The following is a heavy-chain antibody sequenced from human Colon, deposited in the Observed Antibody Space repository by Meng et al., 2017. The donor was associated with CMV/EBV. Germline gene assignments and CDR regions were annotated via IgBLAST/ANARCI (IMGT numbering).Heavy chain of an antibody. CDR3: AWDIAFYLAK. V-gene: IGHV3-15*01. Sequence: VELGGSGGGVVKPGESLRVCCVGSGLNFNDAWMSWVRQAPGKGLEWIGRIKSKGSGGTTDYAAPVKDRFIISRDDSKNTLYLQMNSLEIEDTAIYFCAWDIAFYLAKWGQGALVTVSS. CDR1: GLNFNDAW. CDR2: IKSKGSGGTT. J-gene: IGHJ4*02. D-gene: IGHD3-3*02.